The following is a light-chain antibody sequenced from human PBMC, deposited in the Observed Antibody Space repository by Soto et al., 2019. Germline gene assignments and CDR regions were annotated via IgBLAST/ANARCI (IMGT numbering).Light chain of an antibody. J-gene: IGLJ2*01. CDR1: SSDVGLYNY. CDR2: EVS. CDR3: TSYAGSDNFVV. Sequence: QSVLTQPPSASGSPGQSVTISCTGTSSDVGLYNYVSWYQQHPGKAPKLMFYEVSKRPSGVPDRFSASKFGNTASLTVSGLQAADEADYYCTSYAGSDNFVVFGGGTKVTVL. V-gene: IGLV2-8*01.